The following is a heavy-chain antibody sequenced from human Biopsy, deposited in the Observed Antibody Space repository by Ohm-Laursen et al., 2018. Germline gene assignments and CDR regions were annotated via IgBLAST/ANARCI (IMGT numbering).Heavy chain of an antibody. J-gene: IGHJ6*02. CDR1: GGSISGSS. Sequence: PGTLSLTCTASGGSISGSSWSWIRQAPGRGLEWVGYISYSGSTSNNPSLKSRITISVDTSKNQISLKVTSVTAADTAVYYCAKHGSGWTGDDALHIWGQGTTVTVSS. V-gene: IGHV4-59*08. D-gene: IGHD6-19*01. CDR3: AKHGSGWTGDDALHI. CDR2: ISYSGST.